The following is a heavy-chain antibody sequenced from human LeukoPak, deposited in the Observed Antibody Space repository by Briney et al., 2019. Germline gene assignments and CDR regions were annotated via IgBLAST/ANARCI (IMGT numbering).Heavy chain of an antibody. D-gene: IGHD2-21*02. J-gene: IGHJ4*02. Sequence: TLSLPCAVSGGSISSGGYPWSWVPEPPGKGPGGNGYIYHSGSTYYNPSLKSRVTISVDRSKNQFSLKLSSVTAADTAVYYCASGTECGGDCYSLWGQGTLVTVSS. CDR2: IYHSGST. CDR3: ASGTECGGDCYSL. V-gene: IGHV4-30-2*01. CDR1: GGSISSGGYP.